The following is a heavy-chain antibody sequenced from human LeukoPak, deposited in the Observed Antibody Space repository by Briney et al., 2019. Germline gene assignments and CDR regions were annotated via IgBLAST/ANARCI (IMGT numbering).Heavy chain of an antibody. CDR3: ASTYYYNSATPNWSQL. CDR1: GVSITTIDYF. Sequence: AETLTLTCSVSGVSITTIDYFWTLIRQPPGKGLEWIGSFSESGNTYSNPSLKTRVTLLRDTSKNQFSLMLNSVTAADTAVYFCASTYYYNSATPNWSQLWAQRVVVTVSS. CDR2: FSESGNT. J-gene: IGHJ4*02. V-gene: IGHV4-39*01. D-gene: IGHD3-10*01.